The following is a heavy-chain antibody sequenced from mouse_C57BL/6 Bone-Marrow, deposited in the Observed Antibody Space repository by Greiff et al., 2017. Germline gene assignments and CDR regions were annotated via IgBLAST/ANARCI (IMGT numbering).Heavy chain of an antibody. CDR2: ICSGGDYI. D-gene: IGHD1-2*01. Sequence: EVMLVESGEGLVKPGGSLKLSCAASGFTFSSYAMSWVRQTPEKRLEWVAYICSGGDYIYYADTVKGRFTISRDNARNTLYLQMSSLKSEDTAMYYCTRDARTTARRRFAYWGQGTLVTVSA. CDR3: TRDARTTARRRFAY. V-gene: IGHV5-9-1*02. CDR1: GFTFSSYA. J-gene: IGHJ3*01.